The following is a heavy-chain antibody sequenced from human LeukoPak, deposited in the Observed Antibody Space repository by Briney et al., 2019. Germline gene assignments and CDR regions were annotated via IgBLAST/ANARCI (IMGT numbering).Heavy chain of an antibody. CDR2: VWYDGSKK. Sequence: SGGSLRLSCAASGFTFSFYGMHWVRQAPGKGLEWVAVVWYDGSKKYYADSVKGRFTISRDNSKNTVYLQMNSLRVEDTAIYYCAKDIQLSTWGLGTMVTVSS. CDR3: AKDIQLST. V-gene: IGHV3-33*06. D-gene: IGHD5-24*01. CDR1: GFTFSFYG. J-gene: IGHJ3*01.